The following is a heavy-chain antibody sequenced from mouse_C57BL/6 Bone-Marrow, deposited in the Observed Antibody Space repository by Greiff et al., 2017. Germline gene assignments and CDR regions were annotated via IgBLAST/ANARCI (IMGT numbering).Heavy chain of an antibody. CDR1: GFNIIDDY. V-gene: IGHV14-4*01. Sequence: VQLQQSGAELVRPGASVKLSCTASGFNIIDDYMHWVKQRPEQGLEWIGWIDPENGDTEYASKFQGKATITADTSSNTAYLQLSSLTSEDTAVYYCNTWANYSNYVRDAMDYWGQGTSVTVSS. CDR3: NTWANYSNYVRDAMDY. D-gene: IGHD2-5*01. J-gene: IGHJ4*01. CDR2: IDPENGDT.